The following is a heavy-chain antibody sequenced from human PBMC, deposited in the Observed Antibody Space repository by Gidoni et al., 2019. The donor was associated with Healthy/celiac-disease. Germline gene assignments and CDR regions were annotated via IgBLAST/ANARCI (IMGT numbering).Heavy chain of an antibody. J-gene: IGHJ6*02. CDR1: AGSISSYS. V-gene: IGHV4-59*01. D-gene: IGHD3-22*01. CDR2: IYYMGRT. CDR3: ARDRGDSRGYAHIYDYYGRDV. Sequence: QVQLPASCPGLVKPSEPLSLTCTVSAGSISSYSWTWIRQPPGNGLEWLVYIYYMGRTNYHPSLKRRVTISVDTYKNQFSLKRSSVTAAETAVYYCARDRGDSRGYAHIYDYYGRDVWGQGTTVTVSS.